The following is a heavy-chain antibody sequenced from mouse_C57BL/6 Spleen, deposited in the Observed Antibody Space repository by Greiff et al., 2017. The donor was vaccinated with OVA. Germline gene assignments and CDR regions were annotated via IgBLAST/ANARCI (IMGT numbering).Heavy chain of an antibody. V-gene: IGHV1-80*01. CDR3: AITTVVENYFDY. Sequence: QVQLQQSGAELVKPGASVKISCKASGYAFSSYWMNWVKQRPGTGLEWIGQIYPGDGDTNYNGKFKGKATLTADKSSSTAYMQLSSLTSEDSAVYFCAITTVVENYFDYWGQGTTLTVSS. D-gene: IGHD1-1*01. CDR2: IYPGDGDT. CDR1: GYAFSSYW. J-gene: IGHJ2*01.